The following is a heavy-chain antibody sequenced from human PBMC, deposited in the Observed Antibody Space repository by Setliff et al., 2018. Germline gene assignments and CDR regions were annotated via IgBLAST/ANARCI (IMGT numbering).Heavy chain of an antibody. V-gene: IGHV4-34*01. J-gene: IGHJ4*02. D-gene: IGHD3-10*01. CDR1: GGSFTNYY. CDR2: ISHSGSA. Sequence: PSETLSLTCTVYGGSFTNYYWGWIRQPPGKGLEWIGEISHSGSAKYNPSLKSRVTMSVDTSKNQFSLKLTSMTAADTAVYFCARHLLVQGTYHFDYWGQGSPVTVSS. CDR3: ARHLLVQGTYHFDY.